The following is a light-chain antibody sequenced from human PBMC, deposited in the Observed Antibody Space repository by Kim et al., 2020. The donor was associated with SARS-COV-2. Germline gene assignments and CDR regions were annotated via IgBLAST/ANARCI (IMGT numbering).Light chain of an antibody. CDR2: GAS. CDR1: QSVYSSY. Sequence: EIVLTQSPGTLSLSPGERATLSCRASQSVYSSYLAWYQQKPGQAPRLLIYGASRRATGIPDRFSGSGSGADFTLTISRLEPEVFAVYYCQQYGSSPRTFGQGTKVDIK. CDR3: QQYGSSPRT. V-gene: IGKV3-20*01. J-gene: IGKJ1*01.